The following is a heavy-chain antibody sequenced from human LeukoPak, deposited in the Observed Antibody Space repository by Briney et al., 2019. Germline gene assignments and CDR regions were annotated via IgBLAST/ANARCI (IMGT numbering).Heavy chain of an antibody. J-gene: IGHJ5*02. V-gene: IGHV1-2*02. Sequence: ASVKVSCKASGYTFTGHYMHLVRQAPGQGLEWMGWINPNSGGTNYAQKFQVRVTMTRDTSISTAYMELSRLRFDDTAVYYCARALYYDSSGYYDPWGQGTLVTVSS. CDR2: INPNSGGT. CDR3: ARALYYDSSGYYDP. D-gene: IGHD3-22*01. CDR1: GYTFTGHY.